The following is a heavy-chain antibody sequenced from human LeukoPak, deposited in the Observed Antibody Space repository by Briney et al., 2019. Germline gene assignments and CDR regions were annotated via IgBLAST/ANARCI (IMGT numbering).Heavy chain of an antibody. CDR2: ISAYNGNT. D-gene: IGHD3-22*01. CDR3: ARDRDYYYDSSGSPIDY. Sequence: ASVKVSCKASGYTFTSYGISWVRQAPGQGLEWMGWISAYNGNTNYAQKLQGRVNMTTDTSTSTAYMELRSLRSDDTAVYYCARDRDYYYDSSGSPIDYWGQGTLVTVSS. CDR1: GYTFTSYG. J-gene: IGHJ4*02. V-gene: IGHV1-18*01.